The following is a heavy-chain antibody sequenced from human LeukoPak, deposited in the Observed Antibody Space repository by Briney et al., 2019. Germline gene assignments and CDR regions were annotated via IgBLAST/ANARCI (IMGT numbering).Heavy chain of an antibody. V-gene: IGHV3-43*02. CDR2: ILGDGGST. CDR3: AKALAEAVPYYYYGMDV. Sequence: GGALRLSCAASGFTFDDYAMHWVRQAPGKGMEWVSLILGDGGSTYYADSVKGRFTISRDNSKNSLYLQMNSLRTEDTALYYCAKALAEAVPYYYYGMDVWGQGTTVTVSS. CDR1: GFTFDDYA. J-gene: IGHJ6*02. D-gene: IGHD6-6*01.